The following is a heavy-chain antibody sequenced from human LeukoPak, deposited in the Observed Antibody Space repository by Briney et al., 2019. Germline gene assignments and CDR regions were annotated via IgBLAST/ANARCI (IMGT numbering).Heavy chain of an antibody. D-gene: IGHD5-18*01. CDR3: ARGRLVTGFDP. CDR2: INHSGST. Sequence: PSETLSLTCAVYGGSFSGYYWSWIRQPPGKGLEWIGEINHSGSTNYNPSLKSRVTISVDTSKNQFSLKLSSVTAADTAVYYCARGRLVTGFDPWGQGTLVTVSS. CDR1: GGSFSGYY. J-gene: IGHJ5*02. V-gene: IGHV4-34*01.